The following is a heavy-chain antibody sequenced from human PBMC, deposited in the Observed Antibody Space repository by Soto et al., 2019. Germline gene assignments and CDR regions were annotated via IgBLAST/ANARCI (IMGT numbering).Heavy chain of an antibody. CDR2: IYYSGST. V-gene: IGHV4-30-4*01. CDR3: ASELRGPKYFQH. CDR1: GGSISSGDYY. Sequence: SETVSLTCTVSGGSISSGDYYWSWIRQPPGKGLEWIGYIYYSGSTYYNPSLKSRVTISVDTSKNQFSLKLSSVTAADTAVYYCASELRGPKYFQHWGQGTLVTVSS. J-gene: IGHJ1*01. D-gene: IGHD2-21*01.